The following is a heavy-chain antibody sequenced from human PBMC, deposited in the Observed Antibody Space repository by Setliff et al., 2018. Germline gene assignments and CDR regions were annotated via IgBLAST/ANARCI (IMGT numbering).Heavy chain of an antibody. CDR3: ARGHPPSDSSGYYYAY. J-gene: IGHJ4*02. D-gene: IGHD3-22*01. Sequence: PSETLSLTCTVSGGSVGNSHYYWSWIRQSPEKGLEWIGEINHRGSTNYNPSLKSRVTISIDTSRDQFSLKLISMIAADTAVYYCARGHPPSDSSGYYYAYWGQGTLVTVSS. CDR1: GGSVGNSHYY. V-gene: IGHV4-34*01. CDR2: INHRGST.